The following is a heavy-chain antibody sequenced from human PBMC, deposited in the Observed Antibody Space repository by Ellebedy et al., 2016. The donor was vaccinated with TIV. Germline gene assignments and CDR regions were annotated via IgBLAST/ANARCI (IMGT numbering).Heavy chain of an antibody. CDR2: ISSGSSYM. CDR3: ARRSPSAYDPFLDY. Sequence: GGSLRLSCAASGVTVSATYMNWVRQAPGKGLEWVSFISSGSSYMYYADSVKGRFTISRDNAKNTLYLQMNSLRAEDTAVYFCARRSPSAYDPFLDYWGQGTLVTVSS. CDR1: GVTVSATY. J-gene: IGHJ4*02. D-gene: IGHD5-12*01. V-gene: IGHV3-21*01.